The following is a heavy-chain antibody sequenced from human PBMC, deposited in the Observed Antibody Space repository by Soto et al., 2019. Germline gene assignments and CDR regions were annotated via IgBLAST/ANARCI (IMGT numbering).Heavy chain of an antibody. J-gene: IGHJ3*02. Sequence: SETLSLTCTVSGGSISSYYWSWIRQPPGKGLEWIGYIYYSGSTNYNPSLKSRVTISVDTSKNQFSLKLSSVTAADTAVYYCARELRFLEWDDAFDIWGQGTMVTVSS. V-gene: IGHV4-59*01. D-gene: IGHD3-3*01. CDR2: IYYSGST. CDR1: GGSISSYY. CDR3: ARELRFLEWDDAFDI.